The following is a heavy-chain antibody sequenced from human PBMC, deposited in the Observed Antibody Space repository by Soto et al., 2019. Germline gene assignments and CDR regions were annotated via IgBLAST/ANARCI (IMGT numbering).Heavy chain of an antibody. CDR2: IYYSGST. Sequence: SETLSLTCTVSGGSISSGGYYWSWIRQHPGKGLEWIGYIYYSGSTYYNPSLKSRVTISVDTSKNQFSLKLSSVTAADTAVYYCARGGGGLRYFDWLFPGGYFDYWGQGTLVTVSS. CDR3: ARGGGGLRYFDWLFPGGYFDY. D-gene: IGHD3-9*01. V-gene: IGHV4-31*03. CDR1: GGSISSGGYY. J-gene: IGHJ4*02.